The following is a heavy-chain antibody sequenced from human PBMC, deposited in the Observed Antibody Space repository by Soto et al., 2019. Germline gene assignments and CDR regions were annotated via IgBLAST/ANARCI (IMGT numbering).Heavy chain of an antibody. J-gene: IGHJ3*02. D-gene: IGHD2-2*01. CDR3: ARAWIRYQLLIAFAFDI. CDR2: TYYRSKWYN. Sequence: SQTLSLTCAISGDSVSSNSAAWNWIRQSPSRGLEWLGRTYYRSKWYNDYAVSVKSRITINPDTSKNQFSLQLNSVTPEDTAVYYCARAWIRYQLLIAFAFDIWGQGTMVTV. CDR1: GDSVSSNSAA. V-gene: IGHV6-1*01.